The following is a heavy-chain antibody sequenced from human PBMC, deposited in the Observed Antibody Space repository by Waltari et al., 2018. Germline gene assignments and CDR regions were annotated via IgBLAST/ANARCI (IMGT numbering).Heavy chain of an antibody. D-gene: IGHD3-10*01. CDR3: ARDRGVNYYGSGSYYSPFDY. Sequence: PGQGLEWMGGIIPIFGTANYAQKFQGRVTITTDESTSTAYMELSSLRSEDTAVYYCARDRGVNYYGSGSYYSPFDYWGQGTLVTVSS. J-gene: IGHJ4*02. V-gene: IGHV1-69*05. CDR2: IIPIFGTA.